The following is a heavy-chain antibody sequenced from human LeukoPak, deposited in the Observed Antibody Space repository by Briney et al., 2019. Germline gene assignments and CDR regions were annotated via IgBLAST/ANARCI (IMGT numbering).Heavy chain of an antibody. Sequence: PGGSLRLSCAASGFAFSDYWMSWVRQAPGKGLEWVANINEDGSKKHYLDSVEGRFTISRDNAKNSLYLQMNSLRAEDTAVYYCARVITGTEALDVWGQGTTVTVSS. V-gene: IGHV3-7*03. CDR1: GFAFSDYW. CDR2: INEDGSKK. D-gene: IGHD1-20*01. J-gene: IGHJ6*02. CDR3: ARVITGTEALDV.